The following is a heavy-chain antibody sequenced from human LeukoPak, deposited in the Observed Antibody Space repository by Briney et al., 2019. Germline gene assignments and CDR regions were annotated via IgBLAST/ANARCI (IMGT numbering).Heavy chain of an antibody. J-gene: IGHJ5*02. V-gene: IGHV4-30-2*06. Sequence: SETLSLTCAVSGGSISSGGYSWSWIRQSPGKGLEWIGYIYHSGSTYYNPSLKSRVTISVDRSKNQFSLKLSSVTAADTAVYYCARGDYYGSGGYNWFDAWGQGTLVTVSS. D-gene: IGHD3-10*01. CDR1: GGSISSGGYS. CDR2: IYHSGST. CDR3: ARGDYYGSGGYNWFDA.